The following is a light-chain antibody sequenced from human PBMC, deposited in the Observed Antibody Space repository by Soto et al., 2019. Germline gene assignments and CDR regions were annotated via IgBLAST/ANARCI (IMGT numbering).Light chain of an antibody. Sequence: QPALTQPPSASGSPGQSVTISCTGTSSDVGGYKYVSWYQQHPGKAPKLMIYEVSNRPSGVSNRFSGSKSGNTASVTISGLQAEDEADYYCSSYTSTNTQVFGTGTKVTVL. CDR3: SSYTSTNTQV. CDR1: SSDVGGYKY. CDR2: EVS. J-gene: IGLJ1*01. V-gene: IGLV2-14*01.